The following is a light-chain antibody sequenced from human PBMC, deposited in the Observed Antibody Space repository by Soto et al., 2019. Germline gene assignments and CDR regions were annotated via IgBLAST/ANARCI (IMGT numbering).Light chain of an antibody. Sequence: QSVLTQPPSASRSPGQSVTISCTGTSSDIGGYNYVSWYQQYPGKAPKLMIYGVTKRPSGVPDRFSGSRSDNTASLTVSGLQPEYEADYYCTSYAGSNNFWVFGGGTKLTVL. CDR3: TSYAGSNNFWV. J-gene: IGLJ2*01. CDR2: GVT. CDR1: SSDIGGYNY. V-gene: IGLV2-8*01.